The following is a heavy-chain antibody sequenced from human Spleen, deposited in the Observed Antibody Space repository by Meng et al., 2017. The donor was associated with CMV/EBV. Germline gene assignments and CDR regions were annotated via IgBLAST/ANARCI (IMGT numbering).Heavy chain of an antibody. CDR1: FTFDDYA. Sequence: FTFDDYAMHWVRQAPGKGLEWVSLISWDGGSTYYADSVKGRFTISRGNSKNSLYLQMNSLRAEDTALYYCAKDITPPGSYSHYGMDVWGQGTTVTVSS. CDR2: ISWDGGST. D-gene: IGHD1-26*01. CDR3: AKDITPPGSYSHYGMDV. J-gene: IGHJ6*02. V-gene: IGHV3-43D*03.